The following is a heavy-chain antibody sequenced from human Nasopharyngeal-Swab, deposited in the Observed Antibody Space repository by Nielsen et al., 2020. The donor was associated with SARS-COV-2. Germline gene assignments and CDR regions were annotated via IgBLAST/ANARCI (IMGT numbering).Heavy chain of an antibody. J-gene: IGHJ4*02. V-gene: IGHV3-23*01. CDR2: IDAGGANT. Sequence: GESLKISCAASGFTFSTYAMTWVRQAPGKGLEWVSTIDAGGANTFYADSVKGRFTISRDNSQNTLYLEMNSLRAEDTAVYYCASRPYGDYGLLDYWGQGTLVTVSS. CDR1: GFTFSTYA. D-gene: IGHD4-17*01. CDR3: ASRPYGDYGLLDY.